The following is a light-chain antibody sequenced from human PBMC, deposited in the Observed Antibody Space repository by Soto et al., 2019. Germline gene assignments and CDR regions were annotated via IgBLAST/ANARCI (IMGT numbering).Light chain of an antibody. CDR3: QQYSGWPSCA. J-gene: IGKJ1*01. V-gene: IGKV3-15*01. CDR1: QSVSSF. CDR2: GAS. Sequence: EKVMTQSPATLSMSPGERATLSCRASQSVSSFLAWYQQKPGQPPRLLIYGASTSATGIPARFSGSGSGTEFTLTISSLQSEDFAVYYCQQYSGWPSCAFGEGTKVEVK.